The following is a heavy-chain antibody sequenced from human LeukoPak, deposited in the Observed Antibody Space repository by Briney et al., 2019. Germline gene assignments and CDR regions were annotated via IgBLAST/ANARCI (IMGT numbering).Heavy chain of an antibody. V-gene: IGHV1-69*04. J-gene: IGHJ5*02. D-gene: IGHD2-2*01. CDR2: IIPILGIA. CDR1: GGTFSSYA. CDR3: AKDGGDSSTGGWFDP. Sequence: SVKVSCKASGGTFSSYAISWVRQAPGQGLEWMGRIIPILGIANYAQKFQGRVTITADKSTSTAYMELSSLRAEDTAVYYCAKDGGDSSTGGWFDPWGQGTLVTVSS.